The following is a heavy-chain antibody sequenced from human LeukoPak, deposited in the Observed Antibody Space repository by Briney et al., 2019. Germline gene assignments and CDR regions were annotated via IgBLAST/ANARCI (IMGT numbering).Heavy chain of an antibody. CDR3: ARVRGSYPDYYFDY. CDR2: ISYDGSNK. Sequence: GRSLRLSCVASGFTFSSYAMHWVRQAPGKGLEWVAVISYDGSNKYYADSVKGRFTISRDNSKNTLYLQMNSLRAEDTAVYYCARVRGSYPDYYFDYWGQGTLVTVSS. D-gene: IGHD1-26*01. CDR1: GFTFSSYA. V-gene: IGHV3-30-3*01. J-gene: IGHJ4*02.